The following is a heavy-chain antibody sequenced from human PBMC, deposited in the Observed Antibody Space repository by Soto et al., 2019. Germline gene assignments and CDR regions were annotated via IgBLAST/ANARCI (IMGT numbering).Heavy chain of an antibody. D-gene: IGHD6-19*01. Sequence: EVQLVEFGGGLVQPGGSLRLSCAASGFTFSSYSMNWVRQAPGKGLEWVSYISSGSSTIYYADSVKGRFTISRDNAQSSPYLQMNSLSAEDMAVYYCAKTYSCGRGAFDVWGQGKMVTVSS. CDR1: GFTFSSYS. CDR2: ISSGSSTI. CDR3: AKTYSCGRGAFDV. J-gene: IGHJ3*01. V-gene: IGHV3-48*01.